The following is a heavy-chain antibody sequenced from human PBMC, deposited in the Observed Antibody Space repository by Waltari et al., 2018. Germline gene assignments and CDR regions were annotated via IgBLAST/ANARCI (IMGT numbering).Heavy chain of an antibody. D-gene: IGHD3-9*01. CDR1: GGSFSGYY. CDR3: AGLRYFDWLPSSHFDY. Sequence: QVQLQQWGAGLLKPSETLSLTCAVYGGSFSGYYWSWIRQPPGKGLEWIGEINHSGSTNYNPSLKSRVTISVDTSKNQFSLKLSSVTAADTAVYYCAGLRYFDWLPSSHFDYWGQGTLVTVSS. V-gene: IGHV4-34*01. CDR2: INHSGST. J-gene: IGHJ4*02.